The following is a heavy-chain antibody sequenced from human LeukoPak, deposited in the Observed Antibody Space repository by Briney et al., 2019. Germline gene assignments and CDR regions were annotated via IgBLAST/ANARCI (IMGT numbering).Heavy chain of an antibody. CDR3: ARGGKGPYFDY. CDR1: GYSISSGYY. CDR2: IYHSGST. V-gene: IGHV4-38-2*01. Sequence: KPSETLSLTCAVSGYSISSGYYWGWIRQLPGKGLEWIGSIYHSGSTYYNPSLKSRVTISVDTSKNQFSLKLSSVTAADTAVYYCARGGKGPYFDYWGQGTLVTVS. J-gene: IGHJ4*02. D-gene: IGHD4-23*01.